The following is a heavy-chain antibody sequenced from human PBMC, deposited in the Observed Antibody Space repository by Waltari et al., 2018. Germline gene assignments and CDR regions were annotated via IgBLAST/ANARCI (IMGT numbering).Heavy chain of an antibody. Sequence: QVQLQESGPGLVKPSETLSLTCTVSGGSISSYHWSWIRQPPGKGLEWIGYIYYSGSTNYNPSLKSRVTISVDTSKNQFSLKLSSVTAADTAVYYCATDSSGYYYYGMDVWGQGTTVTVSS. CDR3: ATDSSGYYYYGMDV. J-gene: IGHJ6*02. CDR1: GGSISSYH. CDR2: IYYSGST. D-gene: IGHD3-22*01. V-gene: IGHV4-59*01.